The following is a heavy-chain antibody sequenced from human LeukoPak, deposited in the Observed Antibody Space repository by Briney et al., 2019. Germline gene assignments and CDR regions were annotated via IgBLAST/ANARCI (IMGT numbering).Heavy chain of an antibody. D-gene: IGHD6-19*01. CDR1: GFTFSSYS. CDR2: ISSSSSTI. Sequence: GGSLRLSCAASGFTFSSYSMNWVRQAPGKGLEWVSYISSSSSTIYYADSVKGRFTISRDNAKNSLYLQMNSLRAEDTAVYYCARFLYSSGWAIDYWGQGALVTVSS. V-gene: IGHV3-48*04. CDR3: ARFLYSSGWAIDY. J-gene: IGHJ4*02.